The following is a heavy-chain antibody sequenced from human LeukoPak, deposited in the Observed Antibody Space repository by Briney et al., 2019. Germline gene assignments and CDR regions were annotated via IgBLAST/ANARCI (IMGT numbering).Heavy chain of an antibody. Sequence: ASVTVSCKASGYTFTSYYMHWVRQAPGQGLQWMGIINPSGGSTSYAQKFQGRVTMTRDTSTSTVYMELSSLRSEDTAVYYCASAPSRGGFDPWGQGTLVTVSS. CDR3: ASAPSRGGFDP. CDR2: INPSGGST. J-gene: IGHJ5*02. CDR1: GYTFTSYY. V-gene: IGHV1-46*01.